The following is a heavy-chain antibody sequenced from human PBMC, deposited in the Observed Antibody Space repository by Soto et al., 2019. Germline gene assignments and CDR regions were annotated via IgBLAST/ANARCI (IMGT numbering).Heavy chain of an antibody. Sequence: SETLSLTCTVSGGSISSYYWSWIRQPPGKGLEWIGYIYYSGSTNYNPSLKSRVTISVDTSKNQFSLKLSSVTAADTAVYYCARAGSRKDYDFWSGYSNYYYYGMDVWGQGTTVTVSS. J-gene: IGHJ6*02. CDR3: ARAGSRKDYDFWSGYSNYYYYGMDV. CDR1: GGSISSYY. V-gene: IGHV4-59*01. D-gene: IGHD3-3*01. CDR2: IYYSGST.